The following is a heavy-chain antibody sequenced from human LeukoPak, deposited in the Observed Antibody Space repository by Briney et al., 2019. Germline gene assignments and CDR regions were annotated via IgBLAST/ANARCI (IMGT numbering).Heavy chain of an antibody. V-gene: IGHV1-46*01. CDR2: INPSGGST. CDR1: GYTFTSYY. J-gene: IGHJ4*02. Sequence: ASVKVSCKASGYTFTSYYMHWVRQAPGQELEWMGIINPSGGSTSYAQKFQGRVTMTRDTSTSTVYMELSSLRSEDTAVYYCARGKTWIQLWPGPGFDYWGQGTLVTVSS. D-gene: IGHD5-18*01. CDR3: ARGKTWIQLWPGPGFDY.